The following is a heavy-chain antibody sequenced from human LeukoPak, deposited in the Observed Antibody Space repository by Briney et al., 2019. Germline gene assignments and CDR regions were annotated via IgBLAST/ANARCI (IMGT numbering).Heavy chain of an antibody. D-gene: IGHD3-10*01. CDR2: TNAFNGDR. CDR3: ARDGSGTWSDP. V-gene: IGHV1-18*01. J-gene: IGHJ5*02. CDR1: GYSFTNYG. Sequence: ASVKVSCKASGYSFTNYGITWVRQAPGLGLEWMGWTNAFNGDRDHAQKFQGRVTMTTDTSTSTAYMELRSLRSDDTAVYYCARDGSGTWSDPWGQGTLVTVSS.